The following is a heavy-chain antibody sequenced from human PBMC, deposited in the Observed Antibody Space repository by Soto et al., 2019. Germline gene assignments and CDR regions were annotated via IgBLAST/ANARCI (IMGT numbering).Heavy chain of an antibody. V-gene: IGHV3-33*08. D-gene: IGHD2-2*01. Sequence: GGSLRLSCAASGFTFSSYGMYWVRQAPGKGLEWVAVIWYDGSNKYYADSVKGRFTISRDNSKNTLYLQMNSLRAEDTAVYYCARDLTDIVVVPAAMGGFDYWGQGTLVTVSS. CDR3: ARDLTDIVVVPAAMGGFDY. CDR2: IWYDGSNK. CDR1: GFTFSSYG. J-gene: IGHJ4*02.